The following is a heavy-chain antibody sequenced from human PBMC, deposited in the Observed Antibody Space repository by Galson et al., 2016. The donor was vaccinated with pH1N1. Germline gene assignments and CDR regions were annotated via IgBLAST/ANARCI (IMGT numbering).Heavy chain of an antibody. J-gene: IGHJ4*02. CDR3: ARPAEQQWLVILPFGY. CDR1: GFTFSSYE. D-gene: IGHD6-19*01. Sequence: LSCAASGFTFSSYEMNWVRQAPGKGLEWVSYISRSGSTIHYADSVKGRFTVSRDNAKNSLYLQMNSLRAEDTAVYYCARPAEQQWLVILPFGYWGQGILVTVSS. CDR2: ISRSGSTI. V-gene: IGHV3-48*03.